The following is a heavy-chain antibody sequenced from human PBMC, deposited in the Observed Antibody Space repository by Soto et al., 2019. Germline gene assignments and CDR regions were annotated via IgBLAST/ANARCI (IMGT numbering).Heavy chain of an antibody. D-gene: IGHD6-19*01. CDR3: ARDSSGWDYFDY. J-gene: IGHJ4*02. V-gene: IGHV3-30-3*01. Sequence: GGSLRLSCAASGFTFSSYAMHWVRQAPGKGLEWVAVISYDGSNKYYADSVKGRFTISRDNSKNTLYLQMNSLRAEDTAVYYCARDSSGWDYFDYWAQGTLVTVSS. CDR2: ISYDGSNK. CDR1: GFTFSSYA.